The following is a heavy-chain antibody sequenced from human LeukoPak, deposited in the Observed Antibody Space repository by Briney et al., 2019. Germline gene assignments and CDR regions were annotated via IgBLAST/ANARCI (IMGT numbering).Heavy chain of an antibody. Sequence: PGGSLRLSCAASGFTFSSYAMSWVRQAPGKGLEWVSAISGSGGSTYYADSVKGRFTISRDNSKNTLYLQMNSLRAEDTAVYYCAKDGVKDYYGSGSYDYFDYWGQGTLVTVSS. CDR1: GFTFSSYA. V-gene: IGHV3-23*01. D-gene: IGHD3-10*01. CDR3: AKDGVKDYYGSGSYDYFDY. J-gene: IGHJ4*02. CDR2: ISGSGGST.